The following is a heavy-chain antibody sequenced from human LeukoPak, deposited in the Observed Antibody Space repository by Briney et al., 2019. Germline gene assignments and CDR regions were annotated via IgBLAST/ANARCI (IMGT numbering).Heavy chain of an antibody. Sequence: GGSLRLSCAASGFTFSSYEMNWVRQAPGKGLEWVSYISSSGSTIYYADSVKGRFTISRDNAKNSLYLQMNSLRAEDTALYYCAKGYSYGYAGAYYFDYWGQGTLVTVSS. CDR2: ISSSGSTI. CDR3: AKGYSYGYAGAYYFDY. D-gene: IGHD5-18*01. V-gene: IGHV3-48*03. CDR1: GFTFSSYE. J-gene: IGHJ4*02.